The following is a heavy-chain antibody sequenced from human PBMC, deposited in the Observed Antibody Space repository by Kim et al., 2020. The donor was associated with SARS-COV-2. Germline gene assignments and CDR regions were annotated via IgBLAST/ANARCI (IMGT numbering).Heavy chain of an antibody. D-gene: IGHD1-26*01. CDR3: ATRLGDYALPPGELLRYYGMDV. CDR2: FDPEDGET. CDR1: GYTLTELS. Sequence: ASVKVSCKVSGYTLTELSMHWVRQAPGKGLEWMGGFDPEDGETIYAQKFQGRVTMTEDTSTDTAYMELSSLRSEDTAVYYCATRLGDYALPPGELLRYYGMDVWGQGTTVTVSS. V-gene: IGHV1-24*01. J-gene: IGHJ6*02.